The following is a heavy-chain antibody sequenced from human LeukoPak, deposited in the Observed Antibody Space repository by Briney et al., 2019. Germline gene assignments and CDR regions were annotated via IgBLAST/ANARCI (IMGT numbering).Heavy chain of an antibody. CDR1: GFTFSSYS. V-gene: IGHV3-21*01. D-gene: IGHD6-19*01. CDR3: ARGGFEKQWLPPHY. CDR2: ISSSSSYI. Sequence: GGSLRLSCAASGFTFSSYSMNWVRQAPGKGLEWVSSISSSSSYIYYADSVKGRFTISRDNAKNSLYLQMNSLRAEDTAVYYCARGGFEKQWLPPHYWGQGTLVTASS. J-gene: IGHJ4*02.